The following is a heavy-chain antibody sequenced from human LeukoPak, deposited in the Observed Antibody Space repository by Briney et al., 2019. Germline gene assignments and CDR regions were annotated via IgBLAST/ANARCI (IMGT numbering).Heavy chain of an antibody. D-gene: IGHD3-10*01. CDR1: GFTFSNYG. CDR2: IRFDGTDK. Sequence: GGSLRLSCAASGFTFSNYGMHWVRQAPGKGLEWVALIRFDGTDKYYADSVKGRFTISRDNSKSTLYLQMNSLRAEDTAVYYCAKVAHYYGSGSYYEYYFDYWGQGTLVTVSS. CDR3: AKVAHYYGSGSYYEYYFDY. J-gene: IGHJ4*02. V-gene: IGHV3-30*02.